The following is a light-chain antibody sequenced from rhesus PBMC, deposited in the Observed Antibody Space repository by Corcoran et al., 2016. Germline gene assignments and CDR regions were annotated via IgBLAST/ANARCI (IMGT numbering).Light chain of an antibody. V-gene: IGKV1-22*01. CDR1: QSISSW. CDR2: KAS. J-gene: IGKJ1*01. CDR3: LQYSSSPWT. Sequence: DIQMTQSPSSLSASVGDTVTITCRASQSISSWLAWYQQKPGKAPNLLIYKASSLQSGVPYRLSGSGSGTDFTLTISSLQPEDFSTYYCLQYSSSPWTFGQGTKVEIK.